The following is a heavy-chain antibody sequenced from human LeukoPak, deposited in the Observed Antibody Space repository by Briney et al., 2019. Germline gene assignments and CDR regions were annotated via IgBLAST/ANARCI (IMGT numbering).Heavy chain of an antibody. D-gene: IGHD1-7*01. CDR3: AGDYWWNYDY. CDR1: GFTFSDYA. CDR2: ISKDGSDK. Sequence: GGSLRLSCAASGFTFSDYAMHWVRQAPGKGLEWVAVISKDGSDKYYPGSVRGRFTISRDNSKNTIYLQMDSLRAEDTAIYYCAGDYWWNYDYWGQGTLVTVSS. V-gene: IGHV3-30-3*01. J-gene: IGHJ4*02.